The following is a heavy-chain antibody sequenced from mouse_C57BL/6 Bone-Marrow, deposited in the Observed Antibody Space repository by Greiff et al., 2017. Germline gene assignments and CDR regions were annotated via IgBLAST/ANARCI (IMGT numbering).Heavy chain of an antibody. D-gene: IGHD2-4*01. CDR3: ARELGLGDY. CDR2: ISDGGSYT. CDR1: GFTFSSYA. Sequence: EVQVVESGGGLVKPGGSLKLSCAASGFTFSSYAMSWVRQTPEKRLEWVATISDGGSYTYYPDNVKGRFTISRDNAKNNLYLQMSHLKSEETAMYYCARELGLGDYWGQGTTLTVSS. V-gene: IGHV5-4*01. J-gene: IGHJ2*01.